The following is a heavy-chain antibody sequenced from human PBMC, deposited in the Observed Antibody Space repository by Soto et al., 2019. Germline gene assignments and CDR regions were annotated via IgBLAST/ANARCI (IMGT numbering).Heavy chain of an antibody. CDR1: GGTFSSYA. V-gene: IGHV1-69*04. CDR2: IIPILGIG. Sequence: QVQLVQSGAEVKKPGSSVKVSCKASGGTFSSYAFNWVRQAPGQGLEWMGRIIPILGIGDYAQRFLGRVTITADKSTSTVYMELSSLRSEDTAVYYCARNPRAVAAMHMDVWGKGTMVTVSS. D-gene: IGHD6-19*01. CDR3: ARNPRAVAAMHMDV. J-gene: IGHJ6*03.